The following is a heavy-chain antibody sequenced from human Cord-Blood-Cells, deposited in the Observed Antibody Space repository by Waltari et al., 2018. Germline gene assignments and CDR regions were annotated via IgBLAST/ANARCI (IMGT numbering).Heavy chain of an antibody. CDR1: GGIFRSYP. J-gene: IGHJ4*02. CDR2: IIPIFGTA. D-gene: IGHD1-7*01. CDR3: ARERGGVGWNYVNFDY. Sequence: HVLLVQPGDAVKKPGPSVQVSCKPSGGIFRSYPNPCVRGAPGQGLECMGGIIPIFGTANYAQKFQGKVTITADEPTSTAYMELSSLGTEDTAVYYCARERGGVGWNYVNFDYWGQGTLVTVSS. V-gene: IGHV1-69*01.